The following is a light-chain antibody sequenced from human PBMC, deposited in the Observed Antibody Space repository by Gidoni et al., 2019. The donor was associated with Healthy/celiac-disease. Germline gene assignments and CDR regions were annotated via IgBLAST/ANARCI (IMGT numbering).Light chain of an antibody. V-gene: IGKV3-20*01. CDR3: QQYGALT. CDR2: GAS. Sequence: EIVLTQSPGTLSLSPGERATLSCRASQSVSSSYLAWYQQKPGQAPRLLIYGASSRATGIPDRFSGSGSGTDFTLTISRLEPEDFAVYYCQQYGALTVXGGTKVEIK. CDR1: QSVSSSY. J-gene: IGKJ4*01.